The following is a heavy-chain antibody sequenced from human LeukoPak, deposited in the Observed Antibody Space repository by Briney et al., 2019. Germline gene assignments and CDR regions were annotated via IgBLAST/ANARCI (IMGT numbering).Heavy chain of an antibody. J-gene: IGHJ4*02. CDR2: IWYDGSNK. CDR3: ARDYGATGGDY. V-gene: IGHV3-33*01. CDR1: GFTFSSYG. D-gene: IGHD4/OR15-4a*01. Sequence: PGGSLRLSCAASGFTFSSYGMHWVRQAPGKGLEWVAVIWYDGSNKYYADSVKGRFTISRDNSKNTLYLQMNSLRAEDTAVYYCARDYGATGGDYWGQGTLVTVSS.